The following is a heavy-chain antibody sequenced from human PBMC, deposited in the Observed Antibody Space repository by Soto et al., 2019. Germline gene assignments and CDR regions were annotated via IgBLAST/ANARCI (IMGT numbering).Heavy chain of an antibody. Sequence: PGGSLRLSCAASGFTFSSYAMSWVRQAPGKGLEWVSAISGSGGSTYYADSVKGRFTISRDNSKNTLYLQMNSLRAEDTAVYYCAKSQYYDRSGYYPPVYFFDFWGQGTPVTGSS. V-gene: IGHV3-23*01. J-gene: IGHJ4*02. CDR2: ISGSGGST. D-gene: IGHD3-22*01. CDR3: AKSQYYDRSGYYPPVYFFDF. CDR1: GFTFSSYA.